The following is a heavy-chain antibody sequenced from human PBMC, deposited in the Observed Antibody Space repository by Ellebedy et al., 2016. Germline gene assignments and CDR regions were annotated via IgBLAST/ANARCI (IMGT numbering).Heavy chain of an antibody. V-gene: IGHV1-69*13. CDR3: ARRVNFWSGYKGDYYYMDV. Sequence: SVKVSXKASGYTLTSYDINWVRQATGQGLEWMGGIIPIFGTANYAQKFQGRVTITADESTSTAYMELSSLRSEDTAVYYCARRVNFWSGYKGDYYYMDVWGKGTTVTVSS. CDR2: IIPIFGTA. J-gene: IGHJ6*03. D-gene: IGHD3-3*01. CDR1: GYTLTSYD.